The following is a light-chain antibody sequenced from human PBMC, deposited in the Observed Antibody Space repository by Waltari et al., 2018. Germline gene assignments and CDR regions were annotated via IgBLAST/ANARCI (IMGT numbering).Light chain of an antibody. V-gene: IGLV3-19*01. J-gene: IGLJ1*01. CDR1: SLRYYY. CDR3: NSRDSNGNPFV. Sequence: SSELTQDPAVSVALGQTVRITCQGDSLRYYYANWYRQNPGQDPRLVMYCKNNRPSGIPDRFSGSYSEETASLTITGAQAEDEADYYCNSRDSNGNPFVFGPATKVTVL. CDR2: CKN.